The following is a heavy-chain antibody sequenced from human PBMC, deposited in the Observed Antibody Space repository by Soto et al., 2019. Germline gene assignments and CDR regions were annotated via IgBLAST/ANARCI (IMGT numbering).Heavy chain of an antibody. CDR2: IYSGGST. CDR3: ARPVRSVHGSYSDYYYGMDV. J-gene: IGHJ6*02. D-gene: IGHD1-26*01. V-gene: IGHV3-66*01. CDR1: GFTVSSNY. Sequence: GGSLRLSCAASGFTVSSNYMSWVRQAPGKGLEWVSVIYSGGSTYYADSVKGRFTISRDNSKNTLYLQMNSLRAEDTAVYYCARPVRSVHGSYSDYYYGMDVWGQGTLVTVSS.